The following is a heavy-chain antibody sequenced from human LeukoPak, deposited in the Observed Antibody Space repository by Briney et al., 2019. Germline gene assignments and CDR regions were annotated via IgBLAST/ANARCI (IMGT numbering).Heavy chain of an antibody. CDR3: ARGWGYYYGSGSPNSMDV. D-gene: IGHD3-10*01. V-gene: IGHV3-33*01. CDR2: IWDDGSNK. Sequence: GGSLRLSCAASGFTCSSYGMHWVRQAPGKGLEWVAVIWDDGSNKYYADSVKGRFTISRDNSKNTLYLQMNSLRAEDTAVYYCARGWGYYYGSGSPNSMDVWGQGTTVTVSS. J-gene: IGHJ6*02. CDR1: GFTCSSYG.